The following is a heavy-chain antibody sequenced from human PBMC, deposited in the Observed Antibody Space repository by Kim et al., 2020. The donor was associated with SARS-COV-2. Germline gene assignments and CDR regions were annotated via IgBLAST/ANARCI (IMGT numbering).Heavy chain of an antibody. D-gene: IGHD4-17*01. Sequence: GGSLRLSCAASGFTFNSHWMIWVRQAPGKGLEWVANINQGGREKYYVDSVKGRFAISRDNAKNSLWLQMNSLKVEDTAIYYCARSYGDYGLLFDYWGQGTLVTVSS. CDR1: GFTFNSHW. J-gene: IGHJ4*02. V-gene: IGHV3-7*03. CDR3: ARSYGDYGLLFDY. CDR2: INQGGREK.